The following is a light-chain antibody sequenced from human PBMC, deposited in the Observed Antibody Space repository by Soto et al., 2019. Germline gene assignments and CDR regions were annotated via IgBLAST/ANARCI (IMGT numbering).Light chain of an antibody. CDR3: QHYSDWPQ. CDR2: GAS. CDR1: QSVSSSY. V-gene: IGKV3-20*01. Sequence: GVTQSAGTLSLSPGDRATLSCRASQSVSSSYLAWYQQKPGQAPGLLIYGASSRATSTPDRFSGIGSGTDFTLTISSLQSEDIAVYYCQHYSDWPQIGQGTKLDNK. J-gene: IGKJ1*01.